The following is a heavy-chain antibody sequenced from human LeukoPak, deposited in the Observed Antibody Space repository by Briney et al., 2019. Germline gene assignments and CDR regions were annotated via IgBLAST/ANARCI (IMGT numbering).Heavy chain of an antibody. CDR1: GFTFSSYS. D-gene: IGHD1-26*01. J-gene: IGHJ4*02. Sequence: GGSLRLSCAASGFTFSSYSMNWVRQAPGKGLGWVSYISSSGRSILYADSVKGRFTVSRDNAKNSLYLQMNNLRAEDTAVYYCGREIPSGSYAPDYWGQGILVIVSS. CDR2: ISSSGRSI. CDR3: GREIPSGSYAPDY. V-gene: IGHV3-21*05.